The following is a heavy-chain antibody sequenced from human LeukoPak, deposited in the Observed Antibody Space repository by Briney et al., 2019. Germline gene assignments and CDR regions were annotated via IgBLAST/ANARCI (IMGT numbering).Heavy chain of an antibody. CDR1: GGTFSSYA. Sequence: SVKVSCKASGGTFSSYAISWVRQAPGQGLEWMGGIIPIFGTANYAQKFQGRVTITADESTSTAYMELSSLRSEDTAVYYCARDKSEGDILTGGAYAFDIWDQGTMVTVSS. V-gene: IGHV1-69*01. D-gene: IGHD3-9*01. CDR2: IIPIFGTA. J-gene: IGHJ3*02. CDR3: ARDKSEGDILTGGAYAFDI.